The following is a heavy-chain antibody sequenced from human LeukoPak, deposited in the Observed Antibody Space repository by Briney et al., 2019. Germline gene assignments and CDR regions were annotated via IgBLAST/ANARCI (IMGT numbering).Heavy chain of an antibody. CDR1: GYTFATSG. CDR2: ISAYNGQT. V-gene: IGHV1-18*01. D-gene: IGHD1-7*01. Sequence: GASVKVSCKASGYTFATSGISWVRQAPGQGLEWMGWISAYNGQTNYAQKVQGRVTMTTDTSTKTAYMELRSLRSDDTAVYYCAGVAGFYWNSDSFDYWGQGTQVTVSS. CDR3: AGVAGFYWNSDSFDY. J-gene: IGHJ4*02.